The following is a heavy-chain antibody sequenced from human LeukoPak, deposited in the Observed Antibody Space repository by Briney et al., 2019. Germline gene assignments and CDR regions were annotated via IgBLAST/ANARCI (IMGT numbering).Heavy chain of an antibody. V-gene: IGHV3-74*01. J-gene: IGHJ4*02. CDR1: KFSFTSYW. Sequence: GGSLRLSCAASKFSFTSYWMHWVRQAPGKGLVWVSRINPDGSRTNYADSVEGRFTISRDNAKNTLYLQMNSLRAEDTAVYYCASLGYWGQGTLVTVSS. CDR2: INPDGSRT. CDR3: ASLGY.